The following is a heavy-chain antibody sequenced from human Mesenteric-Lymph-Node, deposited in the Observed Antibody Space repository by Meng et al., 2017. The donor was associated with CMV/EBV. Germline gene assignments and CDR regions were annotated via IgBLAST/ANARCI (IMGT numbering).Heavy chain of an antibody. CDR3: ARSGTYGMDV. Sequence: GESLKISCAASGFTLSSYWMSWVRQAPGKGLEWVANIKEDGSEKYYVDSVKGRFTISRDNAKNSLYLQMNSLRAEDTALYYCARSGTYGMDVWGQGTTVTVSS. V-gene: IGHV3-7*03. CDR2: IKEDGSEK. J-gene: IGHJ6*02. D-gene: IGHD1-14*01. CDR1: GFTLSSYW.